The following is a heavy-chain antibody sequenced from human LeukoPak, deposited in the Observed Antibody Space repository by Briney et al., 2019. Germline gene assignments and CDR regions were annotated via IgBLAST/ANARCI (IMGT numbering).Heavy chain of an antibody. D-gene: IGHD6-13*01. CDR2: IYPGDSDT. CDR1: GYSFTNYW. J-gene: IGHJ5*02. V-gene: IGHV5-51*01. CDR3: ARGFTSTLNPRWFDP. Sequence: GESLKISCKGSGYSFTNYWIGWVRQMPGKGLEWMGIIYPGDSDTRYSPSFQGQVTISADRSISTAYLHWSSLKASDTAIYYCARGFTSTLNPRWFDPWGQGTLVTVSS.